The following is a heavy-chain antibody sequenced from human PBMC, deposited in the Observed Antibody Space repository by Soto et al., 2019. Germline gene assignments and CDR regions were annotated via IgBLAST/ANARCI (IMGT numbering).Heavy chain of an antibody. CDR1: GGSISSSSYY. V-gene: IGHV4-39*01. D-gene: IGHD4-4*01. J-gene: IGHJ6*02. CDR2: IYYSGST. CDR3: ARQAGLGVTTDSTYYYGMDV. Sequence: SETLSLTCTVSGGSISSSSYYWGWIRQPPGQGLEWIGRIYYSGSTYYNPFLQSRVTISVDTSKNQFSLKLSSVTAADTAVYYCARQAGLGVTTDSTYYYGMDVWGQGTTVTVSS.